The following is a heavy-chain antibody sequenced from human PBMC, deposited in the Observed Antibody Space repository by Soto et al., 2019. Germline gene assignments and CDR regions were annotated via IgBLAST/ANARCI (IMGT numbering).Heavy chain of an antibody. CDR3: ARVWGSYRAPSGGAGFDP. V-gene: IGHV1-18*04. CDR1: GYTLTSNS. D-gene: IGHD3-16*02. Sequence: QVQLVQSGAELKKPGASVKVSCAASGYTLTSNSITWVRQAPGQGLEWMRWISAYNGETSYAEKFQGRLTMTTDTSTSTAYMELRSLRSDDTAVYYCARVWGSYRAPSGGAGFDPWGQGTLVTVSS. CDR2: ISAYNGET. J-gene: IGHJ5*02.